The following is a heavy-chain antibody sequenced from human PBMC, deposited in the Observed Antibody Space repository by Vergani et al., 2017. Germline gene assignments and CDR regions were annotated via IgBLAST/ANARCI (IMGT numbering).Heavy chain of an antibody. CDR1: GGSISSYY. J-gene: IGHJ4*02. CDR2: VSFRGDT. Sequence: QVQLQESGPGLVKPSETLSLTCTVSGGSISSYYWSWIRQPPGKGLEWMGYVSFRGDTLYDPSVKGRMTISLNTSSNQFSLYLTSVTAADTAVYYCARSRIYYGAGSPDYLGQGTLVTVSS. CDR3: ARSRIYYGAGSPDY. V-gene: IGHV4-59*01. D-gene: IGHD3-10*01.